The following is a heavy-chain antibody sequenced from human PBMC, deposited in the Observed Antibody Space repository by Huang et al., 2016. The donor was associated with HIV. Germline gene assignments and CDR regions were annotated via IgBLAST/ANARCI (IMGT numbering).Heavy chain of an antibody. Sequence: QVQLQQWGAGLLKHSETLSLTCDVYGESFSGYYWNWIRQPPGKGLEWIGEINYSENTNYNPSLKRRVIISLDKSKNQFSLKLVSVTAADTAVYYCARGRVAAAGTLEFWGQGTLVTVSS. CDR3: ARGRVAAAGTLEF. D-gene: IGHD6-13*01. CDR1: GESFSGYY. J-gene: IGHJ4*02. V-gene: IGHV4-34*01. CDR2: INYSENT.